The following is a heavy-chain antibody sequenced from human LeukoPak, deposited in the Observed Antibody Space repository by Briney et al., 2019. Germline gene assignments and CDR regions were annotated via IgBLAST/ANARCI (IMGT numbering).Heavy chain of an antibody. J-gene: IGHJ6*02. D-gene: IGHD3-10*01. CDR2: IKQDGSEK. V-gene: IGHV3-7*01. Sequence: PGGSLRLSCAASGFTFNSYWMSWVRQAPGKGLEWVAIIKQDGSEKYYVDSLRGRFTISRDNANNSLYLQMNSLRAEHTAVYYCARASSVVRGLIYYGMDVWGRGTTVTVSS. CDR1: GFTFNSYW. CDR3: ARASSVVRGLIYYGMDV.